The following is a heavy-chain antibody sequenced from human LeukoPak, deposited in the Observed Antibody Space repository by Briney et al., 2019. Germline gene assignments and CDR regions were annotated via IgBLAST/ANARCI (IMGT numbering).Heavy chain of an antibody. CDR2: INPNSGGT. Sequence: ASVKVSCKASGYTFTGYYMHWVRQVPGQGLEWMGWINPNSGGTNYAQKFQGRVTMTRDTSISTAYMELSRLRSDDTAVYYCAKEAMYIAAAAHNWFDPWGQGTLVTVSS. J-gene: IGHJ5*02. V-gene: IGHV1-2*02. D-gene: IGHD6-13*01. CDR1: GYTFTGYY. CDR3: AKEAMYIAAAAHNWFDP.